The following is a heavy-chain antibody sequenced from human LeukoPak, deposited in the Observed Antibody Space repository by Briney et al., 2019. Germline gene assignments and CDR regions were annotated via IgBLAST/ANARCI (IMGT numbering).Heavy chain of an antibody. CDR1: GSTFSSHG. D-gene: IGHD3-10*01. J-gene: IGHJ4*02. CDR2: IEISGDT. V-gene: IGHV3-23*01. Sequence: GGSLRLSCAVSGSTFSSHGFTWVRQVPGKGLEWVSAIEISGDTFYADSVKGRFTISRDNSKDTLYLQLNSLRAEDTAVYYCASEIRPNDYWGQGTLVTVSS. CDR3: ASEIRPNDY.